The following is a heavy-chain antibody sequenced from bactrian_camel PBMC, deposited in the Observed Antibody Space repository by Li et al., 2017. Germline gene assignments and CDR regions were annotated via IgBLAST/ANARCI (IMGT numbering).Heavy chain of an antibody. V-gene: IGHV3S53*01. J-gene: IGHJ4*01. CDR2: IDGLGSS. Sequence: HVQLVESGGGLVQPGGSLRLSCVASGSTVRNLCMAWFRRRPEKEREFVAAIDGLGSSAYSDSVKGRFTISKDNDKNTLDLQMNSLKPEDTAMYYCAAATTRSFGCSNAEYNYWGQGTQVTVS. D-gene: IGHD3*01. CDR3: AAATTRSFGCSNAEYNY. CDR1: GSTVRNLC.